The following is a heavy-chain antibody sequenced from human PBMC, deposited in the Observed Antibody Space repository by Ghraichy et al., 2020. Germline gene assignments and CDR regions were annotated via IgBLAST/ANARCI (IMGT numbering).Heavy chain of an antibody. CDR2: INHSGST. V-gene: IGHV4-34*01. CDR3: ARETPIAAPQEAWYFDL. CDR1: GGSFSGYY. D-gene: IGHD6-6*01. Sequence: SQTLSLTCAVYGGSFSGYYRSWIRQPPGKGLEWIGEINHSGSTNYNPSLKSRVTISVDTSKNQFSLKLSSVTAADTAVYYCARETPIAAPQEAWYFDLWGRGTLVTVSS. J-gene: IGHJ2*01.